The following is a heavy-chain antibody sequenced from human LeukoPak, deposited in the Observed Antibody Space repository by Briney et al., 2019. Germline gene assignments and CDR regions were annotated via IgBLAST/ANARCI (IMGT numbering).Heavy chain of an antibody. CDR1: GFTLSNYE. Sequence: GGSLRLSCAPSGFTLSNYEMNWVRQTPGKGLEWISYITKGGATVLYAESVKGRFTISRDNATSSLYLQMNSLRAEDTAVYFCARFSVSITRRFDLWGQGTLVTVSS. D-gene: IGHD3-3*01. CDR3: ARFSVSITRRFDL. V-gene: IGHV3-48*03. CDR2: ITKGGATV. J-gene: IGHJ5*02.